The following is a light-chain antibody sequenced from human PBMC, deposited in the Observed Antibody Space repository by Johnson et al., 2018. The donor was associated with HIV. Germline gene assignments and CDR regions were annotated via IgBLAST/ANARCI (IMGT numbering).Light chain of an antibody. J-gene: IGLJ1*01. CDR3: GTWDNSLSAGV. Sequence: QSVLTQPPSVSAAPGQKVTVSCSGSSSNIGNNFVSWYQQVPGTAPKLLIYDTDKRPSGIPDRFSCSKSGTSATLGLSGLQTGDEADYYCGTWDNSLSAGVFGSGTKVTVL. CDR2: DTD. V-gene: IGLV1-51*01. CDR1: SSNIGNNF.